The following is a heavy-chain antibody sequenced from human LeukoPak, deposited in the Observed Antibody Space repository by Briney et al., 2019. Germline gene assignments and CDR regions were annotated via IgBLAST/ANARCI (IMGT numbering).Heavy chain of an antibody. Sequence: GGSLRLSCAASGFTVSSYYMTWVRQAPGKGLEWVSVIYSGGSTYYADSVKGRVAISRDNSKNTVFLQMNSVRAEDTAVYYCARSYSNHLFGMDVWGQGTMVTVSS. J-gene: IGHJ6*02. CDR2: IYSGGST. D-gene: IGHD4-11*01. CDR3: ARSYSNHLFGMDV. CDR1: GFTVSSYY. V-gene: IGHV3-66*01.